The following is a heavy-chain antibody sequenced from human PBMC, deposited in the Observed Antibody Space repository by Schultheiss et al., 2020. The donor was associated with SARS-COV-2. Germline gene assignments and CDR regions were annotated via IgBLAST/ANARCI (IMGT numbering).Heavy chain of an antibody. V-gene: IGHV1-2*02. CDR2: INPNSGGT. CDR1: GYTFTDYY. CDR3: ATRTPLCLGSTSCYWLYYYYGMDV. J-gene: IGHJ6*02. D-gene: IGHD2-2*01. Sequence: ASVKVSCKASGYTFTDYYMHWVRQAPGQGLEWMGWINPNSGGTNYAQKFQGRVTMTRDTSISTAYMELSRLRSEDTAVYYCATRTPLCLGSTSCYWLYYYYGMDVWGQGTTVTVSS.